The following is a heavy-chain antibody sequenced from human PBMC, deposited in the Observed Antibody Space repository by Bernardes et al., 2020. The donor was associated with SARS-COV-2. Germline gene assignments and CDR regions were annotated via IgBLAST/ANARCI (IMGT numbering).Heavy chain of an antibody. CDR3: ATERPYCTNGVCYRVLDY. V-gene: IGHV3-53*01. D-gene: IGHD2-8*01. CDR1: GFTVSSKY. Sequence: ALRLSCAASGFTVSSKYLSWVRQAPGKGLEWVSVIYSVGSTYYADSVKGRFTVSRDNSKNTLYLQMNSLRAEDTAVYYCATERPYCTNGVCYRVLDYWGQGTLVTVSS. CDR2: IYSVGST. J-gene: IGHJ4*02.